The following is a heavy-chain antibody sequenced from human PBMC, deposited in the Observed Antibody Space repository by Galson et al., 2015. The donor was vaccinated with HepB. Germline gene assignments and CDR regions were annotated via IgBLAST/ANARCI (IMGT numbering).Heavy chain of an antibody. Sequence: SLRLSCAVSGFNFGNYAMHWVRQSPGKGLQWVADVSNDGRSQAYFQTVKGRFTVSRDNSKNTLFLQMNTLKIEDTATYYCARVLINFIRGVASPYDYWGQGVLVTVSA. CDR2: VSNDGRSQ. V-gene: IGHV3-30*01. J-gene: IGHJ4*02. CDR1: GFNFGNYA. CDR3: ARVLINFIRGVASPYDY. D-gene: IGHD3-10*01.